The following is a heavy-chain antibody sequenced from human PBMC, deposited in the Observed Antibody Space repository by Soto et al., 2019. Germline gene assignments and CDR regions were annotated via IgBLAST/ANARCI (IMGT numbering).Heavy chain of an antibody. CDR2: ISSSSGTI. CDR3: ARPRGSSDVLPDY. Sequence: EVQLVESGGGLVQPGGSLRLSCSASGFTFSSYNMNWVRQAPGKGLEWVSYISSSSGTIYYADSVKGRFTISRDNAKNCLYLQMTSLRDEDTAVYYWARPRGSSDVLPDYWGQGTLVTVSS. D-gene: IGHD5-18*01. J-gene: IGHJ4*02. CDR1: GFTFSSYN. V-gene: IGHV3-48*02.